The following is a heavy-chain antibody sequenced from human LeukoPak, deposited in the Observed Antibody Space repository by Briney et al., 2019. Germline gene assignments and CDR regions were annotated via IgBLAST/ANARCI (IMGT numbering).Heavy chain of an antibody. D-gene: IGHD1-26*01. CDR2: IYWDDDK. V-gene: IGHV2-5*02. CDR1: GFSLNTHGVG. CDR3: AHRVGAPGYFDY. Sequence: SGPTLVKPTQTLTLTCTFSGFSLNTHGVGVGWIRQPPGKALEWLALIYWDDDKRYSPSLKSRLTITMDTSKNQVVLTMTNMDPVDTATYYCAHRVGAPGYFDYWGQGTLVTVSS. J-gene: IGHJ4*02.